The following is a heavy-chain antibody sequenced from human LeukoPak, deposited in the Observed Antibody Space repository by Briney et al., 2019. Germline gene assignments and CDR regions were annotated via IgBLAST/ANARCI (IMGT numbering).Heavy chain of an antibody. CDR2: ISSSSSYI. J-gene: IGHJ6*02. D-gene: IGHD3-10*01. V-gene: IGHV3-21*01. Sequence: PGGSLRLSCAASGFTFSSYSMNWVRQAPGKGLEWVSSISSSSSYIYYADSVKGRFTISRDNAKNSLYLQMNSLRAEDTAVYYCAREITMVRGVIDYYGMDVWGQGTTVTVSS. CDR1: GFTFSSYS. CDR3: AREITMVRGVIDYYGMDV.